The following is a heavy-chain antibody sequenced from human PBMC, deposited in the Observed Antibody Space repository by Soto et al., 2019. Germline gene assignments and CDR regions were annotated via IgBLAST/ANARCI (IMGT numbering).Heavy chain of an antibody. CDR2: ISGSGGST. V-gene: IGHV3-23*01. Sequence: EVQLLESGGGLVQPGGSLRLSCAASGFTFSSYAMSWVRQAPGKGLEWVLAISGSGGSTYYADSVKGRFTISRDNSKNTLYLQMNSLRAEDTAVYYCAKDLEFPGSWSPFDYWGQGTLVTVSS. D-gene: IGHD6-13*01. J-gene: IGHJ4*02. CDR3: AKDLEFPGSWSPFDY. CDR1: GFTFSSYA.